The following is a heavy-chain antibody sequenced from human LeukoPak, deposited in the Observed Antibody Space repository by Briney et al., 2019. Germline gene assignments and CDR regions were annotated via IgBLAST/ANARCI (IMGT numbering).Heavy chain of an antibody. V-gene: IGHV3-23*01. D-gene: IGHD6-13*01. CDR3: AKTRPLDSSSWSHGDY. J-gene: IGHJ4*02. CDR1: GFTFGDYA. CDR2: ISGSGDST. Sequence: GGSLRLSCTASGFTFGDYAMSWIRQAPGKGLEWVSAISGSGDSTYYGDSVKGRFTISRDNSKNTLYLQMNSLRAEDTAVYYCAKTRPLDSSSWSHGDYWGQGTLVTVSS.